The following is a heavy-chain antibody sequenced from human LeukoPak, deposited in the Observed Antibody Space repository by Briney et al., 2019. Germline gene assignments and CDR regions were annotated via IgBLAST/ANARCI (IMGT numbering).Heavy chain of an antibody. CDR1: GGSISPYY. V-gene: IGHV4-59*08. D-gene: IGHD1-26*01. CDR3: ARHSGASPHYFDY. J-gene: IGHJ4*02. Sequence: PSGTLSLTCGVSGGSISPYYWSWIRQPPGKELEWIAFIFYSGSAHYNPSLTSRVTISVDTSKNQLSLKLTSVTAADTAVYYCARHSGASPHYFDYWGQGTLVTVSS. CDR2: IFYSGSA.